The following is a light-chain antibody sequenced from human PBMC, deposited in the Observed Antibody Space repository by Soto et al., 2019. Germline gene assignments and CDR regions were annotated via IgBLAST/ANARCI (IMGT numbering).Light chain of an antibody. CDR3: QQYNSYSWT. Sequence: IVMTQSPATLSVTPGDRATLSCRASQSVDNDLAWYQQKPGQPPRLLIYDASTRATGIPARFSGSQSGTEFTLTISSLQPDDFATYYCQQYNSYSWTFAQGTKV. CDR2: DAS. V-gene: IGKV3D-15*01. CDR1: QSVDND. J-gene: IGKJ1*01.